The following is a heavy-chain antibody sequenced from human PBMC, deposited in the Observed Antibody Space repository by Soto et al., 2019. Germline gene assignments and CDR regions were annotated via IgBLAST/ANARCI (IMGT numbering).Heavy chain of an antibody. D-gene: IGHD7-27*01. CDR3: ARDPKTSGGQHWAFNYFDS. CDR2: ISYDGTNK. Sequence: LRLSCAASGFSFSISPMHWVRQAPGKGPEWVALISYDGTNKFYADSVKGRFTISRDNSKSTLYLQVDSLRPEDAAVYYCARDPKTSGGQHWAFNYFDSWGQRTLVTVSS. V-gene: IGHV3-30-3*01. J-gene: IGHJ4*02. CDR1: GFSFSISP.